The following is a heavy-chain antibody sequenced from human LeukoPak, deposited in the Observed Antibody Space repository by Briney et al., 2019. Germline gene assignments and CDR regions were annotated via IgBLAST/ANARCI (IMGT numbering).Heavy chain of an antibody. CDR3: AIAARPYNWFDP. Sequence: SETLSLTCAVYGGSFRGYYWSSSRQPPGKGLEWMGEINHSGSTNYNPSLKSRVTISVDTSKNQFSLKLSSVTAADTAVYYCAIAARPYNWFDPWGQGTLVTVSS. V-gene: IGHV4-34*01. J-gene: IGHJ5*02. CDR1: GGSFRGYY. CDR2: INHSGST. D-gene: IGHD6-6*01.